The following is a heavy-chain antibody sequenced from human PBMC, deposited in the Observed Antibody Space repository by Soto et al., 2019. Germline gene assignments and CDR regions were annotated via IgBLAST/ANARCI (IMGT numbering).Heavy chain of an antibody. V-gene: IGHV3-23*01. J-gene: IGHJ5*02. CDR1: GFTFSSYV. CDR2: ISGSAIST. CDR3: AKDVTLPSLAH. Sequence: GGSLRLSCAASGFTFSSYVMNWVRQAPGKGLEWVSTISGSAISTYYADSVRGRFTISRDNSKNTLYLQMNSLRAEDTAMYFCAKDVTLPSLAHWGQGTLVTVSS.